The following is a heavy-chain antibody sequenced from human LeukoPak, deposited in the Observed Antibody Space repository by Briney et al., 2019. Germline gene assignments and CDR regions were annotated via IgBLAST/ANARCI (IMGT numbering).Heavy chain of an antibody. CDR2: MNPNSGNT. Sequence: ASVKVSCKASGYTFTSYDINWVRQATGQGLEWMGWMNPNSGNTGYAQKFQGRVTMTRNTSISTAYMELSSLRSEDTAVYYCARGGEYAQYCSGGSCYSEPPVSGMDVWGQGTTVTVSS. CDR3: ARGGEYAQYCSGGSCYSEPPVSGMDV. V-gene: IGHV1-8*01. J-gene: IGHJ6*02. D-gene: IGHD2-15*01. CDR1: GYTFTSYD.